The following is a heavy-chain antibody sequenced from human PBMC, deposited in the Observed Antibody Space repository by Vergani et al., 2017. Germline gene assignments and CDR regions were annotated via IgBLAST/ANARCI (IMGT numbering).Heavy chain of an antibody. CDR1: GGSISSGGYY. J-gene: IGHJ4*02. CDR3: ARDGSGYFLFDY. D-gene: IGHD3-3*01. CDR2: IYYSWST. Sequence: QVQLQESGPGLVKPSQTLSLTCTVSGGSISSGGYYWSWIRQHPGKGLEWIGYIYYSWSTYYNPSLKSRVTISVDTSKNQFSLKLSSVTAADTAVYYCARDGSGYFLFDYWGQGTLVTVSS. V-gene: IGHV4-31*03.